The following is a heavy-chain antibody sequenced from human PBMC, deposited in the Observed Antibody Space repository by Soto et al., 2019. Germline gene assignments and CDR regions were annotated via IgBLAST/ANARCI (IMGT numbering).Heavy chain of an antibody. Sequence: SETLSLTCTVSGGSISRYFWSWIRQSPGKGLEWIGYIFYTGSTTYNPSLKSRVTISIDTSKNQFSLKLSSLTAADTAVYYCDHFSGLEWFDPWGQGTLVTVSS. V-gene: IGHV4-59*01. D-gene: IGHD2-15*01. CDR1: GGSISRYF. CDR2: IFYTGST. CDR3: DHFSGLEWFDP. J-gene: IGHJ5*02.